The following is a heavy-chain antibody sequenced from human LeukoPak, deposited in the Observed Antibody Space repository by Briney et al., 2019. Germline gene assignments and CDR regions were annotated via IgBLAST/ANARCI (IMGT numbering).Heavy chain of an antibody. Sequence: GSIXSSSXXWGWXRQXPGXXXXXIGSIYYSGSTYYNPSLKSRVTISVDTSKNQFSLKLSSVTAADTAVYYCARHVEDTAMAFSDYWGQGTLVTVSS. J-gene: IGHJ4*02. CDR3: ARHVEDTAMAFSDY. D-gene: IGHD5-18*01. CDR2: IYYSGST. CDR1: GSIXSSSXX. V-gene: IGHV4-39*01.